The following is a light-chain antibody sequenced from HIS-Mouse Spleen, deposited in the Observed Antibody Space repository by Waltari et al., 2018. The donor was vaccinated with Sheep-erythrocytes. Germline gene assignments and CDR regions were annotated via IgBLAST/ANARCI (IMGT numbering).Light chain of an antibody. J-gene: IGLJ1*01. Sequence: QLVLTQSPSASASLGASVKLTRTLSSGHSSYAIPWHQQHPEKGPRYLMKLNSDGSHSKGDGIPDRFSGSSSGAERYLTISSLQSEDEADYYCQTWGTGIRVFGTGTKVTVL. CDR1: SGHSSYA. CDR3: QTWGTGIRV. V-gene: IGLV4-69*01. CDR2: LNSDGSH.